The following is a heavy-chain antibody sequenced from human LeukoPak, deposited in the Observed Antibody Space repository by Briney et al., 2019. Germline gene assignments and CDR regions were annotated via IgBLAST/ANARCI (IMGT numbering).Heavy chain of an antibody. CDR3: TTDEYYDSSGYYYGLEFDY. J-gene: IGHJ4*02. Sequence: PGGSLRLSCAASGFTFSNAWMSWVRQAPGKGLEWVGRIKSKTDGGTTVYAAPVKGRFTISRDDSKNTLYLQMNSLKTEDTAVYYCTTDEYYDSSGYYYGLEFDYWGQGTLVTVSS. V-gene: IGHV3-15*01. CDR1: GFTFSNAW. CDR2: IKSKTDGGTT. D-gene: IGHD3-22*01.